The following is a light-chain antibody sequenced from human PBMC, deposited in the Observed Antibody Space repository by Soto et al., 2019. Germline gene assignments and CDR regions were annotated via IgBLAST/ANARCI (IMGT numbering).Light chain of an antibody. Sequence: QSALTQPASVSGSPGQSITISCSGTSSDIGGYNYVSWYQQYPGKAPRLVIYDVTDRPSGISDRFSGSKSGNTASLTISGLQTEDEADYYCSSHTSSGTSLFGGGTQLTVL. CDR3: SSHTSSGTSL. V-gene: IGLV2-14*03. CDR2: DVT. J-gene: IGLJ3*02. CDR1: SSDIGGYNY.